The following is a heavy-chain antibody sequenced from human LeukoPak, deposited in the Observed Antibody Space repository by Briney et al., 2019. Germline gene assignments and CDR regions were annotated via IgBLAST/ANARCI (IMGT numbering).Heavy chain of an antibody. CDR2: ISSSSSYI. CDR1: GFTFSSYS. J-gene: IGHJ3*02. CDR3: ERDQWLLVAFDI. Sequence: PGGSLRLSCAASGFTFSSYSMNWVRQAPGKGLEWVSSISSSSSYIYYADSVKGRFTISRDNAKNSLYLQMNSLRAEDTAAYYCERDQWLLVAFDIWGQGRMVTVSS. D-gene: IGHD3-22*01. V-gene: IGHV3-21*01.